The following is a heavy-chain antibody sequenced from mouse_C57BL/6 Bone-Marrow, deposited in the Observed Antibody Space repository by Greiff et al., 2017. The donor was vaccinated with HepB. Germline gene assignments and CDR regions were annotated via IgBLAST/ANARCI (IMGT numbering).Heavy chain of an antibody. D-gene: IGHD1-1*01. Sequence: VHVKQSGAELVKPGASVKLSCTASGFNIKDYYMHWVKQRTEQGLEWIGRIDPEDGETKYAPKFQGKATITADTSSNTAYLQLSSLTSEDTAVYYCARTTVVAYYYAMDYWGQGTSVTVSS. J-gene: IGHJ4*01. V-gene: IGHV14-2*01. CDR1: GFNIKDYY. CDR3: ARTTVVAYYYAMDY. CDR2: IDPEDGET.